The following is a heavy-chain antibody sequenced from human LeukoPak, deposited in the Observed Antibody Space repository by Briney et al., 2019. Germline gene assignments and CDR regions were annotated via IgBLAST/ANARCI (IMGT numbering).Heavy chain of an antibody. CDR1: GFTFSSYG. CDR2: ISYDGSNK. Sequence: GGSLRLSCAASGFTFSSYGMHWVRQAPGKGLEWVAVISYDGSNKYYADSVKGRFTISRDNSKNTLYLQMNSLRAEDTAVYYCAKLSPKGVLRYFDWLFRGFDYWSQGTLVTVSS. V-gene: IGHV3-30*18. D-gene: IGHD3-9*01. J-gene: IGHJ4*02. CDR3: AKLSPKGVLRYFDWLFRGFDY.